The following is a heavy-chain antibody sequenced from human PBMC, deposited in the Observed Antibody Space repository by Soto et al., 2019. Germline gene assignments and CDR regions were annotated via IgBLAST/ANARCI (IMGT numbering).Heavy chain of an antibody. V-gene: IGHV3-74*01. Sequence: EVQLVESGGGLVQPGGSLRLSCAASGFTFSIYWMHWVRQAPGKGPVWVSRIDNAGSSARYADSLKGRFTISRDNAKNTVYLHMNSLRAEDTAVYYCTRVGGSVSGMDVWGQGTTVTVSS. CDR2: IDNAGSSA. J-gene: IGHJ6*02. CDR1: GFTFSIYW. CDR3: TRVGGSVSGMDV. D-gene: IGHD1-26*01.